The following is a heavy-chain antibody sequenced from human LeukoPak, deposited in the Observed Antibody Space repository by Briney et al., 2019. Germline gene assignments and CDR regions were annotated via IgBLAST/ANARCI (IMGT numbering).Heavy chain of an antibody. V-gene: IGHV4-61*02. CDR1: GGSISSGSYY. D-gene: IGHD3-3*01. Sequence: SETLSLTCTVSGGSISSGSYYWSWIRQPAGKGLEWIGRTYTSGSTNYNPSLKSRVTISVDTSKNQFSLKLSSVTAADTAVYYCATTYYDFWSGYFRYFDLWGRGTLVTVSS. J-gene: IGHJ2*01. CDR3: ATTYYDFWSGYFRYFDL. CDR2: TYTSGST.